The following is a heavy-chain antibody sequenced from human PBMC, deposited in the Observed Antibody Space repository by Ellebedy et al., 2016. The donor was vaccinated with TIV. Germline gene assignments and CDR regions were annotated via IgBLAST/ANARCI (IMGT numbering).Heavy chain of an antibody. Sequence: ASVKVSCKASGYSFTTYGISWVRQVHGQGLEWKGWITVFNGNTNYAQHLQGRVTMTTDLSDNTAYKELRSLRSDDTAVYYCARTLGGRYFSDYWGPGTLVTVSS. D-gene: IGHD1-26*01. J-gene: IGHJ4*02. CDR1: GYSFTTYG. CDR2: ITVFNGNT. V-gene: IGHV1-18*01. CDR3: ARTLGGRYFSDY.